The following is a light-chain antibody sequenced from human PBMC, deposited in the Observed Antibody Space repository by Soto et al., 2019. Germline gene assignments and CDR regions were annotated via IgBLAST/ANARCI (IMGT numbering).Light chain of an antibody. V-gene: IGKV1-5*03. CDR2: KAS. Sequence: DIQMTQSPSTLSASVGDRVTITCRASQSISSWLAWYQQKPGKAPKLLIYKASSLESGFPSRFSGSGSGTEFTLTISSLQPDDFATYYCQQYNSLWTFGQGTKVEIK. J-gene: IGKJ1*01. CDR1: QSISSW. CDR3: QQYNSLWT.